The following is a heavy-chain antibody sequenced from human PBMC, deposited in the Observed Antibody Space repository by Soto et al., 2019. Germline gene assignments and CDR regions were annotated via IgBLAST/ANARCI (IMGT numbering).Heavy chain of an antibody. Sequence: EVQLVESGGGLVKPGGSLRLSCAASGFTFSNAWMSWVRQAPGKGLEWVGRIKSKTDGGTTDYAAPVKGRFTISRDDSKNTLYLQMNSLKTEDTAVYYCTTLVPAAIWHPSWFDPWGQGTLVTVSS. D-gene: IGHD2-2*02. CDR2: IKSKTDGGTT. J-gene: IGHJ5*02. V-gene: IGHV3-15*01. CDR1: GFTFSNAW. CDR3: TTLVPAAIWHPSWFDP.